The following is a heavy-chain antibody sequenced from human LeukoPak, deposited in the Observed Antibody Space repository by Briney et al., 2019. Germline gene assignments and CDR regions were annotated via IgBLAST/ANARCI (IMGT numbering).Heavy chain of an antibody. V-gene: IGHV4-59*08. D-gene: IGHD3-3*01. J-gene: IGHJ5*02. CDR1: GGSISSYY. CDR3: ARRGVRFLEWSPPFDP. Sequence: SETLSLTCSVSGGSISSYYWSWIRQPPGKGLEWIGYIYYSGSTSYNPSLKSRVTISVDTSKNQFSLKLSSVTAADTAVYYCARRGVRFLEWSPPFDPWGQGTLVTVSS. CDR2: IYYSGST.